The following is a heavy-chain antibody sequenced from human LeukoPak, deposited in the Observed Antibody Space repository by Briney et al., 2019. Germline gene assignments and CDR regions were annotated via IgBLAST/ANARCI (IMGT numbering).Heavy chain of an antibody. V-gene: IGHV3-33*01. D-gene: IGHD5-12*01. CDR3: ARDRTSGYDWDDAFDI. Sequence: GSLGLSCAASGFTFSSYGMHWVRQAPGKGLEWVAVIWYDGSNKYYADSVKGRFTISRDNSKNTLYLQMNSLRAEDTAVYYCARDRTSGYDWDDAFDIWGQGTMVTVSS. CDR1: GFTFSSYG. J-gene: IGHJ3*02. CDR2: IWYDGSNK.